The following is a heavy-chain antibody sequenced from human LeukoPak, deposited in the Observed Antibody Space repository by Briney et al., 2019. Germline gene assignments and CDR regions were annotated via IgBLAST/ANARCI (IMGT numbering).Heavy chain of an antibody. CDR1: GFTFSSYS. Sequence: PGGSLRLSCAASGFTFSSYSMNWVRQAPGKGLEWVSYISSSSSTIYHADSVKGRFTISRDNAKNSLYLQMNSLRDEDTAVYYCARPHRDGYNLYYYYGMDVWGQGTTVTVSS. CDR3: ARPHRDGYNLYYYYGMDV. J-gene: IGHJ6*02. D-gene: IGHD5-24*01. V-gene: IGHV3-48*02. CDR2: ISSSSSTI.